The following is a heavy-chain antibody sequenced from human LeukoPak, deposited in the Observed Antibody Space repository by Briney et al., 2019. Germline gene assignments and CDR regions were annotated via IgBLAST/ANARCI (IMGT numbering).Heavy chain of an antibody. D-gene: IGHD1-26*01. CDR2: IFPLFETT. J-gene: IGHJ4*02. CDR1: GGTFNNYA. CDR3: ARGRESHGHYFHF. Sequence: ASVKVSCKASGGTFNNYAINWVRQAPGQGLEWMGGIFPLFETTNYAQGFQGRVTITADDSTSTAYMELNSLTTGDTAVYYCARGRESHGHYFHFWGQGTLVTVSS. V-gene: IGHV1-69*13.